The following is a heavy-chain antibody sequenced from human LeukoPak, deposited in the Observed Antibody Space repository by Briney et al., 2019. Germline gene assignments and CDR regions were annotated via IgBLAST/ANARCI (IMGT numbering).Heavy chain of an antibody. CDR2: ISCSGGST. J-gene: IGHJ4*02. CDR1: GFTFSSYG. D-gene: IGHD1-26*01. V-gene: IGHV3-23*01. Sequence: GGSLRLSCAASGFTFSSYGMHWVRQAPGKGLEWVSAISCSGGSTYYADSVKGRFTISRDNSKNTLYLQMNSLRAEDTAVYYCAKDLGSGSYKKTFDYWGQRTLVTVSS. CDR3: AKDLGSGSYKKTFDY.